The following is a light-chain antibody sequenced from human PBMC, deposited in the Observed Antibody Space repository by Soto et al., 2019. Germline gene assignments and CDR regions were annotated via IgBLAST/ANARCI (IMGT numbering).Light chain of an antibody. CDR1: SSDVGGYSY. CDR2: EVS. CDR3: CSYTSSSTYV. V-gene: IGLV2-14*01. J-gene: IGLJ1*01. Sequence: QSVLTQPASVSGSPGQSITISCTGTSSDVGGYSYVSWYQQHPGKAPKLLIYEVSNRPSGVSNRFSGSKSGNTASLTISGLQAEDEADYYCCSYTSSSTYVFGIGTKV.